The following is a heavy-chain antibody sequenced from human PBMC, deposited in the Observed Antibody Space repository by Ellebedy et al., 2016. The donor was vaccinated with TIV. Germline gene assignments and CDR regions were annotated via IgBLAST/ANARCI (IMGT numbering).Heavy chain of an antibody. Sequence: ASVKVSCKASGYTFTDYYMHWVRQAPGQGLEWMGWINPNIGGTNYSQKDPGRVTMTRDTSISTAYMELSRLKSYDTAIYNCTSIELNGDPFDIWGQGTMVTVSS. J-gene: IGHJ3*02. D-gene: IGHD2-8*01. CDR1: GYTFTDYY. CDR2: INPNIGGT. CDR3: TSIELNGDPFDI. V-gene: IGHV1-2*02.